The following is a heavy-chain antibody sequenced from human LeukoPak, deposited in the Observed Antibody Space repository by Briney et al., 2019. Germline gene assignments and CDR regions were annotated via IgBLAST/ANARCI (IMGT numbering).Heavy chain of an antibody. CDR2: ISSSSSYI. V-gene: IGHV3-21*01. CDR3: ARALALYDSSGYYYPGDY. CDR1: GFTFSTYS. D-gene: IGHD3-22*01. J-gene: IGHJ4*02. Sequence: GGSLRLSCAASGFTFSTYSMKWVRQAPGKGLEWVSSISSSSSYIYYADSVKGRFTISRDNAKNSLYLQMNSLRAEDTAVYYCARALALYDSSGYYYPGDYWGQGTLVTVSS.